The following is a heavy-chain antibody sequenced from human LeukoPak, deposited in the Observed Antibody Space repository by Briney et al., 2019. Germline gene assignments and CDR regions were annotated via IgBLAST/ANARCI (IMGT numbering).Heavy chain of an antibody. CDR3: ATGLDYGGNSWDYFDY. CDR2: IIPILGIA. Sequence: SVKVSCKASGGTFSSYAISWVRQAPGQGLEWMGRIIPILGIANYAQKFQGGVTITADKSTSTAYMELSSLRSEDTAVYYCATGLDYGGNSWDYFDYWGQGTLVTVSS. CDR1: GGTFSSYA. J-gene: IGHJ4*02. D-gene: IGHD4-23*01. V-gene: IGHV1-69*04.